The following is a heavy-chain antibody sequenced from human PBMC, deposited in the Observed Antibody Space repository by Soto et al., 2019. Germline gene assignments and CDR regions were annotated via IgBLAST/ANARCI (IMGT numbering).Heavy chain of an antibody. J-gene: IGHJ5*02. CDR2: IKSKTDGGTT. D-gene: IGHD2-2*01. V-gene: IGHV3-15*01. CDR1: GFTFSNAW. CDR3: TTDFVVPAAIPPRVDP. Sequence: GGSLRLSCAASGFTFSNAWMSWVRQAPGKGLEWVGRIKSKTDGGTTDYAAPVKGRFTISRDDSKNTLYLQMNSLKTEDTAVYYCTTDFVVPAAIPPRVDPWGQGTLVTVSS.